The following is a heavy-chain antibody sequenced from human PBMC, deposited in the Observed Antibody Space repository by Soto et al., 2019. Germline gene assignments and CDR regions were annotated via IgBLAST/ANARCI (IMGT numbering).Heavy chain of an antibody. CDR3: ARTGPNYGDYVDYYYGMDV. D-gene: IGHD4-17*01. CDR2: ISSSSSYI. CDR1: GFTFSSYS. Sequence: ESGGGLVKPGGSLRLSCAASGFTFSSYSMNWVRQAPGKGLEWVSSISSSSSYIYYADSVKGRFTISRDNAKNSLYLQMNSLRAEDTAVYYCARTGPNYGDYVDYYYGMDVWGQGTTVTVSS. J-gene: IGHJ6*02. V-gene: IGHV3-21*01.